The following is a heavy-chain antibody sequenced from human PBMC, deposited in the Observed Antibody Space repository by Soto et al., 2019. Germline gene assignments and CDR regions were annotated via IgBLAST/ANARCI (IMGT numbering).Heavy chain of an antibody. V-gene: IGHV1-69*12. CDR2: IIPIFGTA. CDR1: GGTFSSYA. CDR3: ARWYWNDGVGYYYGIDV. Sequence: QVQLVQSGAEVKKPGSSVKVSCKASGGTFSSYAISWVRQAPGQGLEWMGGIIPIFGTANYAQKFQGRVTITADESTSTAYMELSSLRSEDTAVYYCARWYWNDGVGYYYGIDVWGQGTTVTVSS. D-gene: IGHD1-1*01. J-gene: IGHJ6*02.